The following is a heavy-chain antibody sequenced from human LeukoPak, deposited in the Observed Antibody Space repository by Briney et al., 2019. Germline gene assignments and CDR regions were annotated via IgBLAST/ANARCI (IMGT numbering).Heavy chain of an antibody. CDR2: ISGFGVST. V-gene: IGHV3-23*01. D-gene: IGHD6-13*01. Sequence: GGSLRLSCAASGFTFSSYAMSWVRQAPGKGLDWVSTISGFGVSTHYADSVKGRFTISRDDSKNTLYLQMNSLRAEDTAVYYCAKGIRSGWYYFDYWGQGTLVAVSS. J-gene: IGHJ4*02. CDR1: GFTFSSYA. CDR3: AKGIRSGWYYFDY.